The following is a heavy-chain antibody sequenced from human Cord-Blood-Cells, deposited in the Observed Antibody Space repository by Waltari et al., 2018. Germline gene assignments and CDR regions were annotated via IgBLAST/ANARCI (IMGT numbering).Heavy chain of an antibody. V-gene: IGHV1-8*01. CDR3: AKFSGAARRNFIDY. CDR1: GYTFTSYD. Sequence: QVQLVQSGAEVKKPGASVKVSCKASGYTFTSYDINWVRQATGKGLEWMGWMNPNSGNTGYAQKFQGRVTMTRNTSISTAYMELSSLRSEDTAVYYCAKFSGAARRNFIDYWGQGTLVTVSS. J-gene: IGHJ4*02. D-gene: IGHD6-6*01. CDR2: MNPNSGNT.